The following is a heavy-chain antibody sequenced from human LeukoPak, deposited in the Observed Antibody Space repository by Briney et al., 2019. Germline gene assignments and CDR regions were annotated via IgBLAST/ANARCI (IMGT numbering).Heavy chain of an antibody. CDR3: ASSGSSSWYVS. V-gene: IGHV4-4*07. CDR2: IYTSGST. CDR1: GGSISSYY. J-gene: IGHJ4*02. Sequence: SETLSLTGTVSGGSISSYYWSWIRQPAGKGLEWIGRIYTSGSTNYNPSLKSRVTMSVDTSKNQFSLKLSSVTAADTAVYYCASSGSSSWYVSWGQGTLVTVSS. D-gene: IGHD6-13*01.